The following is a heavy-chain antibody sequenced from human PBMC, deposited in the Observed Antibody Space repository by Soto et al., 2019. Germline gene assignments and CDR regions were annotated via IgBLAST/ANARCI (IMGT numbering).Heavy chain of an antibody. CDR1: GFTFSSYA. D-gene: IGHD1-1*01. CDR2: ISYYGSNK. CDR3: ATFMVHVDY. V-gene: IGHV3-30-3*01. Sequence: QVQLVESGGGVVQPGMSLRLACAASGFTFSSYAMHWVRQAPGKGLEWVAVISYYGSNKYYADSVKGRFTISRDNSKNTLYLQMNSLRAEDTAVYYCATFMVHVDYWGQGTLVTVSS. J-gene: IGHJ4*02.